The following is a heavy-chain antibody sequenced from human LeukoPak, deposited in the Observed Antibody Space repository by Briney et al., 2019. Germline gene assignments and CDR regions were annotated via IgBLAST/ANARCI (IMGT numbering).Heavy chain of an antibody. V-gene: IGHV4-39*01. CDR2: IYSSGRT. CDR3: AGTRADYGDYYYYYYMDV. D-gene: IGHD4-17*01. CDR1: GGSISSDSYY. J-gene: IGHJ6*03. Sequence: PSETLSLTCTVSGGSISSDSYYWGWIRQPPGKGLEWIGSIYSSGRTYYNPSLESRVTISLDTSKKQFYLKLSSVTAADTATFYCAGTRADYGDYYYYYYMDVWGKGTTVTVSS.